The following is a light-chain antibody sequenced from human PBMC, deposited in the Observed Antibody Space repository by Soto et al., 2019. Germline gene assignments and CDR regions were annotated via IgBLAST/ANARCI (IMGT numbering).Light chain of an antibody. CDR2: GAS. V-gene: IGKV3-20*01. Sequence: TQSPSSVSASVGDRVTITFRASQGISSWLAWYQQKPGQAPRLLIYGASSRATGIPDRFSGSGSGTDFTLTISRLEPEDFAVYYCQQYGTSPRTFGPGTRLEIK. J-gene: IGKJ5*01. CDR1: QGISSW. CDR3: QQYGTSPRT.